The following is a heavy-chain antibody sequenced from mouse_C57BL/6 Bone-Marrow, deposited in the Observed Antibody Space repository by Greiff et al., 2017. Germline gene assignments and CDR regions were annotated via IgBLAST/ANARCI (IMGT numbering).Heavy chain of an antibody. V-gene: IGHV3-6*01. CDR2: ISYDGSN. Sequence: EVQLQQSGPGLVKPSQSLSLTCSVTGYSITSGYYWNWIRQFPGNKLEWMGYISYDGSNNYNPSLKNRISITRDTSKNQFFLKLNSVTTEDTATYYCARAHYYGSSYGFAYWGQGTLVTVSA. D-gene: IGHD1-1*01. J-gene: IGHJ3*01. CDR1: GYSITSGYY. CDR3: ARAHYYGSSYGFAY.